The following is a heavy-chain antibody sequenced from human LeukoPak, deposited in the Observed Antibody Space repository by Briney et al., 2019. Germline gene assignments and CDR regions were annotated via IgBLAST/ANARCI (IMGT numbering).Heavy chain of an antibody. Sequence: GGPLRLSCAASGFTFSNFAMHWVRQAPGKGLEWVAVLSYDGSIKYYADSVKGRFTISRDNSKNTLYLQMNSLRAEDTAVYYCARDPQYYDFWSGYYAYWGQGTLVTVSS. CDR1: GFTFSNFA. CDR2: LSYDGSIK. J-gene: IGHJ4*02. V-gene: IGHV3-30*01. D-gene: IGHD3-3*01. CDR3: ARDPQYYDFWSGYYAY.